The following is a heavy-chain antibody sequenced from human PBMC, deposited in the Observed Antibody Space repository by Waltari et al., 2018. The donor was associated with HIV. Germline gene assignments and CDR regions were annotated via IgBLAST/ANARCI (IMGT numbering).Heavy chain of an antibody. V-gene: IGHV3-30-3*01. CDR2: ISWDGSNN. Sequence: QVQLVGSGGGLGTRGRSLGLSCSASGFTSNPCVVHWARHAPGKGLEWVAVISWDGSNNDYADSVKGRSTIAKDNSRNSLYLQMSSLRAEYTAVYYCGREGDYYDSSPFDYWGQGTLVTVSS. CDR3: GREGDYYDSSPFDY. D-gene: IGHD3-22*01. CDR1: GFTSNPCV. J-gene: IGHJ4*02.